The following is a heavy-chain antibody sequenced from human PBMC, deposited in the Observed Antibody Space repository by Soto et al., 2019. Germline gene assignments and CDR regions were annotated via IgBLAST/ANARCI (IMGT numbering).Heavy chain of an antibody. CDR2: MHTSGST. J-gene: IGHJ4*02. Sequence: QMQLQESGPGLVKPSETLSLTCTVSGGSIRGYYWSWIRQSAGMRLEWIGRMHTSGSTNYNPSLKSRVPISVDMSNLQISLTLTSVAAADTALYYCVRASMPKAHFDSWVQGPLVTVSS. CDR3: VRASMPKAHFDS. V-gene: IGHV4-4*07. D-gene: IGHD2-2*01. CDR1: GGSIRGYY.